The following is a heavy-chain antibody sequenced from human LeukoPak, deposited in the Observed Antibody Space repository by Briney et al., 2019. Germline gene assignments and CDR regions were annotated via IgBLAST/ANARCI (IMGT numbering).Heavy chain of an antibody. CDR2: ISSSSSYI. CDR3: ARDLLDYDILTGYYDNDAFDI. J-gene: IGHJ3*02. CDR1: GFTFSSYS. Sequence: GGSLRLSCAASGFTFSSYSMNWVRQAPGKGLEWVSSISSSSSYIYCADSVKGRFTISRDNAKNSLYLQMNSLRAEDTAVYYCARDLLDYDILTGYYDNDAFDIWGQGTMVTVSS. D-gene: IGHD3-9*01. V-gene: IGHV3-21*01.